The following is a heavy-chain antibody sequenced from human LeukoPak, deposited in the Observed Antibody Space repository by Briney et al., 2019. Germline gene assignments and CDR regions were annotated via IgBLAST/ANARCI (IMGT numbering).Heavy chain of an antibody. Sequence: SETLSLTCTVSGGSISSSSYYWGWIRQPPGKGLEWIGSIYYSGSTYYNPSLKSRVTMSVDTSKNQFSLKLSSVTAADTAVYYCARSQVVPAAIPAYNWFDPWGQGTLVTVSS. J-gene: IGHJ5*02. CDR1: GGSISSSSYY. CDR2: IYYSGST. V-gene: IGHV4-39*07. CDR3: ARSQVVPAAIPAYNWFDP. D-gene: IGHD2-2*02.